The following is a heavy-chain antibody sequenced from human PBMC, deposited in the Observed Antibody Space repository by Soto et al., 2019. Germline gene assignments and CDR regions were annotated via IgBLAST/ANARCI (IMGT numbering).Heavy chain of an antibody. Sequence: QVQVVQSGAEVRKPGSSVKVSCRASGGTFSSYTITWVRQAPGQGLEWMGGIIPIFGTTNYAQKLQGRLTVAADESTGTAYMALSRLRSEDTAVYYCALVYYAFDVWGQGTMVTVSS. CDR3: ALVYYAFDV. V-gene: IGHV1-69*12. CDR1: GGTFSSYT. CDR2: IIPIFGTT. D-gene: IGHD3-9*01. J-gene: IGHJ3*01.